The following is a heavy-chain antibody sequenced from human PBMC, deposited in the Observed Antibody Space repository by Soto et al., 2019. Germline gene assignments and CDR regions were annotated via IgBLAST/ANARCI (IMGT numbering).Heavy chain of an antibody. J-gene: IGHJ6*03. V-gene: IGHV4-39*01. D-gene: IGHD3-3*01. Sequence: PSETLSLTCTVSGGSISSSSYYWGWIRQPPGKGLEWIGSIYYSGSTYYNPSLKSRVTISVDTSKNQFSLKLSSVTAADTAVYYCARPRKGDDFWSGNNYYYMDVWGKGTTVTVSS. CDR2: IYYSGST. CDR1: GGSISSSSYY. CDR3: ARPRKGDDFWSGNNYYYMDV.